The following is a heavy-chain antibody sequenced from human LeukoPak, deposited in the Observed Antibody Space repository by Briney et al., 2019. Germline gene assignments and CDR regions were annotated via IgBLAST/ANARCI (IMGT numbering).Heavy chain of an antibody. CDR1: GVSISSSNSY. Sequence: PSETLSLTCTVSGVSISSSNSYWGWIRQPPGKGLEWIGSIYYSGNTYYNASLKSRVTMSVDTSKNQFSLKLSSVTAADTAVYYCARDVSSRYDSSGYYRDYWGQGTLVAVSS. V-gene: IGHV4-39*07. CDR3: ARDVSSRYDSSGYYRDY. D-gene: IGHD3-22*01. CDR2: IYYSGNT. J-gene: IGHJ4*02.